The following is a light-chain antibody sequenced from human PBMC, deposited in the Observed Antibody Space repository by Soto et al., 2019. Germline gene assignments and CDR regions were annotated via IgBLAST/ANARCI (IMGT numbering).Light chain of an antibody. J-gene: IGKJ1*01. V-gene: IGKV3-20*01. CDR1: RTINRNY. CDR3: QQYGSSGT. CDR2: GAS. Sequence: ETVLTQSPGTLSLSPGERATLSCRASRTINRNYLAWYQQRPGQAPRLLIYGASTRATGIPARFSGSGSGTDFTLTISRLEPEDFAVYYCQQYGSSGTFGQGTKV.